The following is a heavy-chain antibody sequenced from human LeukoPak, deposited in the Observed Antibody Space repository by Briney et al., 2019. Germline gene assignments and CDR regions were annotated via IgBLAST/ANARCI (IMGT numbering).Heavy chain of an antibody. V-gene: IGHV3-7*01. CDR1: GFTFSNYW. J-gene: IGHJ4*02. Sequence: GGSLRLSCAASGFTFSNYWMSWVRQAPGKGLDWVVNIKQDGSEKYYVDSGKGRFTISRDNGKNSLYLQMNSLRAEDTAVYYCARRGKYYDFWSDPGFDYWGQGTLVTVSS. D-gene: IGHD3-3*01. CDR2: IKQDGSEK. CDR3: ARRGKYYDFWSDPGFDY.